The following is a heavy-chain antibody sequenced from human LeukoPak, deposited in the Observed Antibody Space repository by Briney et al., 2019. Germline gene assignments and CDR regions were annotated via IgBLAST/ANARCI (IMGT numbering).Heavy chain of an antibody. J-gene: IGHJ5*02. D-gene: IGHD3-10*01. CDR2: IGDDGSTT. V-gene: IGHV3-74*01. CDR1: GFTFSRYR. Sequence: PGGSLRLSCAASGFTFSRYRMHWVRQAPGKGLVWVSRIGDDGSTTAYADSVKGRFTISRDNAKNTLYLQMNSLRAEDTAVYYCARASRGNWFDPWGQGTLVTASS. CDR3: ARASRGNWFDP.